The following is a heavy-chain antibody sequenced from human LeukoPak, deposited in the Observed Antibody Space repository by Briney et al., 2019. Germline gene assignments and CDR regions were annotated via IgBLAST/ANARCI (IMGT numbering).Heavy chain of an antibody. Sequence: GGSLRLSCAASGFTVSSNYMNWVRQAPGKGLEWASVIYSDGRTYYAYSVKGRFTISRDNSKNTLYFQMNSLRAEDTAVYYCARDFLRSSGYYWGQGTLVTVSS. CDR1: GFTVSSNY. CDR3: ARDFLRSSGYY. V-gene: IGHV3-53*01. J-gene: IGHJ4*02. CDR2: IYSDGRT. D-gene: IGHD3-22*01.